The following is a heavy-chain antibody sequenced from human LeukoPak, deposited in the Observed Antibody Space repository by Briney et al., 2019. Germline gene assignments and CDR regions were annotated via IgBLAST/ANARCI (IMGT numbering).Heavy chain of an antibody. V-gene: IGHV3-7*01. J-gene: IGHJ4*02. CDR2: IKQDGSDK. CDR3: ARASAVAGTRDY. CDR1: GFTFSSYW. Sequence: GGSLRLSCAASGFTFSSYWMSWVRQAPGKGLEGVANIKQDGSDKYYVDSVKGRFTISRDNAKNSLSLQMNSLRAEDTAVYYCARASAVAGTRDYWGQGTLVTVSS. D-gene: IGHD6-19*01.